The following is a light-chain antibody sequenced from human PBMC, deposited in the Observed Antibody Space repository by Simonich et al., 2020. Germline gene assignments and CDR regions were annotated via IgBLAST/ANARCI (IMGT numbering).Light chain of an antibody. CDR2: WAS. V-gene: IGKV4-1*01. CDR1: QSVLYSSNNKNY. CDR3: QQYYSTPYT. Sequence: DIVMTQSPDSLAVSLGERATINCKSSQSVLYSSNNKNYLAWYQQKQGQPPKLLIYWASTRESGVPDRFSGSESGTDFTLTISSLQAEDVAVYYCQQYYSTPYTFGQGTKLEIK. J-gene: IGKJ2*01.